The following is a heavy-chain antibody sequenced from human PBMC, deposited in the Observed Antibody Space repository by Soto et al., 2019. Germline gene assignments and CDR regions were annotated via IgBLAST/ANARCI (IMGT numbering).Heavy chain of an antibody. J-gene: IGHJ4*02. V-gene: IGHV4-31*11. Sequence: QVQLQESGPGLVKASQTLSLTCAVSGASLSRGGYYWSWIRQRPEKGPEWIGNIYYSGSTDYNPSLKSPVKISLDTSKNQFSLRLNSMTAADTAVYFCAREGSYHYFDFWGQGTLVT. CDR2: IYYSGST. D-gene: IGHD1-26*01. CDR3: AREGSYHYFDF. CDR1: GASLSRGGYY.